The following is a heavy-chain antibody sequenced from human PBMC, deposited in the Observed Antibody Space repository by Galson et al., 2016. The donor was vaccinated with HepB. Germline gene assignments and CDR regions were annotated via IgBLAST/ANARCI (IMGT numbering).Heavy chain of an antibody. CDR3: ARDRGYSYGYLVSYYFDY. CDR2: ISYDGSNK. V-gene: IGHV3-30-3*01. Sequence: SLRLSCAASGFTFSSYAMHWVRQAPGKGLEWVAVISYDGSNKYYADSVKGRFTISRDNSKNTLYLHMNSLRAEDTAVYYCARDRGYSYGYLVSYYFDYWGQGTLVTVSS. J-gene: IGHJ4*02. CDR1: GFTFSSYA. D-gene: IGHD5-18*01.